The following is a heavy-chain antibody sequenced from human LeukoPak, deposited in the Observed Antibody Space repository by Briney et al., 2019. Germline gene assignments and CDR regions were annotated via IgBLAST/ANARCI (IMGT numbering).Heavy chain of an antibody. CDR1: GFTFSSYA. Sequence: GGSLRLSCAASGFTFSSYAMHWVRQAPGKGLEWVAVISYDGSNKYYADSVKGRFTISRDNSKNTLYLQMNSLRAEDTAVYYCARTRNERGRGLWFDAFDIWGQGTMVTVSS. D-gene: IGHD3-10*01. CDR2: ISYDGSNK. CDR3: ARTRNERGRGLWFDAFDI. J-gene: IGHJ3*02. V-gene: IGHV3-30-3*01.